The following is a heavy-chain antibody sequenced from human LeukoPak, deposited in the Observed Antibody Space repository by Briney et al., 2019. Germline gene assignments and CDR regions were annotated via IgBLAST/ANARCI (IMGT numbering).Heavy chain of an antibody. D-gene: IGHD3-9*01. V-gene: IGHV1-2*02. CDR2: INPNSGGT. Sequence: ASVKVSCKASGYTFTGYYIHWLRQAPGQGLEWMGFINPNSGGTNCAQKFQGRVTMTRDTSISTAYMELSRLRTDDTAVYYCARTLTTATWDYWGQGTLVTVSS. CDR1: GYTFTGYY. CDR3: ARTLTTATWDY. J-gene: IGHJ4*02.